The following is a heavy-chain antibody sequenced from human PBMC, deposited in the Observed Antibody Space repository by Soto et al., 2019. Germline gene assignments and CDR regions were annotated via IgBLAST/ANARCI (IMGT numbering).Heavy chain of an antibody. CDR3: AKHGDCSSTSCYFDY. Sequence: GGSLRLSCAASGFTFSIYAMTCVRQAPWKGLEWFSIISGSGGTTYYADSVKGRCTISRDNSKNTLYMQMTSLRAEDTAVYYCAKHGDCSSTSCYFDYWDQGALVNVSS. V-gene: IGHV3-23*01. D-gene: IGHD2-2*01. CDR1: GFTFSIYA. J-gene: IGHJ4*02. CDR2: ISGSGGTT.